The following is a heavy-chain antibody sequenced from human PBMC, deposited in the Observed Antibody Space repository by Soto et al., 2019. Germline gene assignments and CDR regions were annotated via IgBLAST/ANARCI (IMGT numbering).Heavy chain of an antibody. CDR3: ARDSGAKLSSS. V-gene: IGHV1-69*13. D-gene: IGHD6-13*01. CDR1: GGTFSSYR. Sequence: ASVKVSCKASGGTFSSYRFNWVRQARGQGLEWLGGIVPIYRTADYAQKFQGRVTITADESTRTVYLELSRLKSQDTALYYCARDSGAKLSSSWGQGTLVTVSS. J-gene: IGHJ4*02. CDR2: IVPIYRTA.